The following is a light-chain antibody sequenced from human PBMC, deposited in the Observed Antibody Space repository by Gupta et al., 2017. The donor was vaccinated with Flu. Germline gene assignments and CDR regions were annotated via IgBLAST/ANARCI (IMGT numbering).Light chain of an antibody. CDR3: CSYTGTWPV. J-gene: IGLJ2*01. V-gene: IGLV2-11*03. CDR2: DVS. Sequence: QSVTIACTGISSGFRGHKSVSWYQQHPGKAPKLMIFDVSKRPSGVPDRVSGSTSGNTASLTISGLQTEDEADYYCCSYTGTWPVFGGGTKVTVL. CDR1: SSGFRGHKS.